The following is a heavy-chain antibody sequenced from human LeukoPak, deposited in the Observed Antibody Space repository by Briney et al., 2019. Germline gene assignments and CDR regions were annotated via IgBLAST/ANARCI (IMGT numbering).Heavy chain of an antibody. CDR2: IGAYNGNT. D-gene: IGHD3-22*01. CDR1: GYTFTSYG. V-gene: IGHV1-18*01. Sequence: ASVKVSCKASGYTFTSYGISWVRQAPGQGLEWMGWIGAYNGNTNYAQKLQGRVTMTTDTSTSTAYMELRSLRSDDTAVYYCARDPGYRYYYDSSGYCDYWGQGTLVTVSS. J-gene: IGHJ4*02. CDR3: ARDPGYRYYYDSSGYCDY.